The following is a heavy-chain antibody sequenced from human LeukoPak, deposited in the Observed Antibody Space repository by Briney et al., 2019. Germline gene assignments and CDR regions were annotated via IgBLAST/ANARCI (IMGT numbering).Heavy chain of an antibody. Sequence: AGGSLRLSCAASGFTFSSYEMNWVRQAPGKGLEWVSYISSSGSTIYYADSVKGRFTISRDNAKNSLYLQMNSLRAEDTAVYYCASEYYGSGSYYYMDVWGKGTTVTISS. J-gene: IGHJ6*03. CDR2: ISSSGSTI. D-gene: IGHD3-10*01. CDR3: ASEYYGSGSYYYMDV. V-gene: IGHV3-48*03. CDR1: GFTFSSYE.